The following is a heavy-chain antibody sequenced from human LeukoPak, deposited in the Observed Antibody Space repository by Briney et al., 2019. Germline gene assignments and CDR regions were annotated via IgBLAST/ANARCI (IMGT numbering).Heavy chain of an antibody. CDR2: ISGSGGST. V-gene: IGHV3-23*01. CDR3: VKERFGVLALDY. CDR1: GLTFSSYA. Sequence: AGGSLRLSCVASGLTFSSYAMTWVRQAPGKGLGWVSSISGSGGSTYYADSVKGRFTISGDNSKNTLYLQMNSLRAEDTAMYYCVKERFGVLALDYWGQGTLVTVPS. D-gene: IGHD3-3*01. J-gene: IGHJ4*02.